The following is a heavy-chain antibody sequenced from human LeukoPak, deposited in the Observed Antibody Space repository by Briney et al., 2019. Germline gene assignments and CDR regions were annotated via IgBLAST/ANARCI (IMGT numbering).Heavy chain of an antibody. CDR1: GFTFSSYG. CDR2: IWYGGSNK. Sequence: PGGSLRLSCAASGFTFSSYGMHWVRQAPGKGLEWVAVIWYGGSNKYYADSVKGRFTISRDNSKNTLYLQMNSLRAEDTAVYYCAKAGLADAFDTWGQGTMVTVSS. J-gene: IGHJ3*02. V-gene: IGHV3-30*02. D-gene: IGHD6-19*01. CDR3: AKAGLADAFDT.